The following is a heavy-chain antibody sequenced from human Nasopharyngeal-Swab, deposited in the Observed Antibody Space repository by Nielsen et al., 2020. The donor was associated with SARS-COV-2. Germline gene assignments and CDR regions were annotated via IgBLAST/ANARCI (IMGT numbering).Heavy chain of an antibody. V-gene: IGHV3-73*01. Sequence: GGFLRFSCTASGFSFSGSAMHWVRQASGKGLEWVGRIRSKANSYATAYAASVKGRFTISRDDSKNTAYLQMNSLKTEDTAVYYCTGGVTMVRHWGQGTLVTVSS. D-gene: IGHD3-10*01. J-gene: IGHJ4*02. CDR1: GFSFSGSA. CDR3: TGGVTMVRH. CDR2: IRSKANSYAT.